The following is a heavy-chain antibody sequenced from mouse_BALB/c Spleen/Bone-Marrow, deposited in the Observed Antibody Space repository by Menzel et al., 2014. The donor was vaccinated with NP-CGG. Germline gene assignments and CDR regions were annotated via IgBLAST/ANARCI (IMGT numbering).Heavy chain of an antibody. CDR2: IHYSGST. Sequence: EVKLVESGPDLVKPSQSLSLTCTVTDYSITSGYSCHWIRQFPGNKLEWMGYIHYSGSTNYNPSLKSRISITRDTSKNQFFLQLNSVTTEDTATYYCARFDGTYAMDYRGQGTSVTVSS. D-gene: IGHD2-1*01. V-gene: IGHV3-1*02. J-gene: IGHJ4*01. CDR1: DYSITSGYS. CDR3: ARFDGTYAMDY.